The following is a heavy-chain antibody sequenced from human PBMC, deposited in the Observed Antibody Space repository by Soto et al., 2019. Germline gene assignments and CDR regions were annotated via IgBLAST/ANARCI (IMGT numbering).Heavy chain of an antibody. CDR3: ARDPNDSSAYYHHYYYGMDV. J-gene: IGHJ6*02. CDR2: INAGNGNT. Sequence: QIQLMQSGAEVKKPGASVKVSCKASGYTFTSYGIHWVRQAPGQRLEWTGWINAGNGNTKYSEKFQGSVTITRDTPASTAYLALSSLRSEDTAVYYCARDPNDSSAYYHHYYYGMDVWGQGTTVTVSS. V-gene: IGHV1-3*01. CDR1: GYTFTSYG. D-gene: IGHD3-22*01.